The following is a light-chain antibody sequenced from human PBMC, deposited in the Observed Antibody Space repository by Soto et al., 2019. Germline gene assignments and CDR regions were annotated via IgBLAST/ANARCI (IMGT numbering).Light chain of an antibody. CDR1: QSISSW. Sequence: DIQMTQSPSTLSASVGDRVTITCRASQSISSWLAWYQQKPGKAPNLLIYKASSLESGVPSRFSGSGSGTEFTLTISSLQPEDFATYYCQQYNSTPLTFGGGTKVEIK. CDR2: KAS. J-gene: IGKJ4*01. V-gene: IGKV1-5*03. CDR3: QQYNSTPLT.